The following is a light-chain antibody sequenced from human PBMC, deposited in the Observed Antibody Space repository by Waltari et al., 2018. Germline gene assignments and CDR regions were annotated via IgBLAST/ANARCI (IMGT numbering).Light chain of an antibody. V-gene: IGKV1-39*01. J-gene: IGKJ1*01. CDR2: AAS. CDR3: QQSYSHTRT. CDR1: QSISSY. Sequence: DIQMTQSPSSLSASVGDRFTITCRASQSISSYLNWYQQKPGIAPKLLIYAASSLQSGVPSRFSGSGSGRDFTLIISSLQPEDFATYSCQQSYSHTRTFGQGTKVEIK.